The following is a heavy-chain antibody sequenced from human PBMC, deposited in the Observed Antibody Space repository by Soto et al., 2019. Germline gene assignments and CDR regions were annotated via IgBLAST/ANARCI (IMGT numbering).Heavy chain of an antibody. CDR3: ARVYCGGDCYYYNWFDP. D-gene: IGHD2-21*02. CDR2: IIPILGIA. V-gene: IGHV1-69*02. Sequence: QVPLVQSGAEEKKPGASVKVSCKASGGTFSSYTISWVRQAPGQGLEWMGRIIPILGIANYAQKFQGRVTITADKSTSTAYMELSSLRSEDTAVYYCARVYCGGDCYYYNWFDPWGQGTLVTVSS. CDR1: GGTFSSYT. J-gene: IGHJ5*02.